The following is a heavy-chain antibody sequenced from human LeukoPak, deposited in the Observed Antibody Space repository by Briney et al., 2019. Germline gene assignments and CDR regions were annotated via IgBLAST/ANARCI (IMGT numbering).Heavy chain of an antibody. CDR1: GYTFTSYA. Sequence: AASVKVSCKASGYTFTSYAMNWVRQAPGQRLEWMGWINAGNGNTKYSQKFQGRVTITRDTSASTAYMELSSLRSEDTAVYYCARDGTGDFSFDYWGQGTLVTVSS. V-gene: IGHV1-3*01. D-gene: IGHD7-27*01. CDR3: ARDGTGDFSFDY. CDR2: INAGNGNT. J-gene: IGHJ4*02.